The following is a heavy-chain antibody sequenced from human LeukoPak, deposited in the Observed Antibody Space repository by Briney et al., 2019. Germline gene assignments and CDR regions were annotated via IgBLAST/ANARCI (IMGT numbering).Heavy chain of an antibody. Sequence: ASVTVSCKASGGTFSSYAISWVRQAPGQGLEWMGGIIPIFGTANYAQKFQGRVTITADESTSTAYMELSSLRSEDTAVYYCARTGLLVRPAPGNWFDPWGQGTLVTVSS. CDR2: IIPIFGTA. D-gene: IGHD3-10*01. CDR1: GGTFSSYA. CDR3: ARTGLLVRPAPGNWFDP. J-gene: IGHJ5*02. V-gene: IGHV1-69*01.